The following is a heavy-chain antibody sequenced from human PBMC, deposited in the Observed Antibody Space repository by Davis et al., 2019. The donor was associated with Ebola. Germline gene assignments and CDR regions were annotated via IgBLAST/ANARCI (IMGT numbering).Heavy chain of an antibody. J-gene: IGHJ4*02. CDR3: ARVGYCSSTSCPDY. D-gene: IGHD2-2*01. V-gene: IGHV4-39*01. CDR1: AGSISSSSYY. CDR2: IYYSGST. Sequence: PSETLSLTCTVSAGSISSSSYYWGWIRQHPGKGLEWIGSIYYSGSTYYNPSLKSRVTISVDTSKNQFSLKLSSVTAADTAVYYCARVGYCSSTSCPDYWGQGTLVTVSS.